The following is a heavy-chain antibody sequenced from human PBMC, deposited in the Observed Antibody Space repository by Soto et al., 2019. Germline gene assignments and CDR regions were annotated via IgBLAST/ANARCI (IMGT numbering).Heavy chain of an antibody. CDR2: IIPLFGTA. CDR3: AKKGGGVIGS. V-gene: IGHV1-69*01. Sequence: QVQLVQSGAEVKKPGSSVKVSCKASGGTFKSYAFTWVRQAPGQGLEWVGGIIPLFGTANYAQKFQGRITISADESSSPGYMEPNTPTAEATAVFFCAKKGGGVIGSWGQGTLVTVSS. J-gene: IGHJ4*02. CDR1: GGTFKSYA. D-gene: IGHD3-16*01.